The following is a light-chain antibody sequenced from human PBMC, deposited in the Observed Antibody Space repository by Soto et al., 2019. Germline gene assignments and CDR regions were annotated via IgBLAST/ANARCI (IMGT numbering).Light chain of an antibody. Sequence: QSALAQPASVSGSPGQSITISCTGSISDVGVYNYVSWYQQQPGKAPKLLIYEVNNRPSGVSDRFSGSKSGNTASLTISGRQARAEADYYCTSNTRSSPYVFGTGTKVTVL. CDR2: EVN. CDR1: ISDVGVYNY. J-gene: IGLJ1*01. CDR3: TSNTRSSPYV. V-gene: IGLV2-14*01.